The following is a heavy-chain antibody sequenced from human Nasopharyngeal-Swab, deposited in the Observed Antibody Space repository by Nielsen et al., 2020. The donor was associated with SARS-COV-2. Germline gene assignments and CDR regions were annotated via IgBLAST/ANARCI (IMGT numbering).Heavy chain of an antibody. CDR2: MSYDGSNK. D-gene: IGHD6-13*01. CDR3: ARARPRLSRSIAAAGLDTFDI. Sequence: GGSLRLSCAASGFTFSSYAMHWVRQAPGKGLEWVAFMSYDGSNKYYADSVKGRFTISRDNSNNTLYLQMSSLRPEDTAVYFCARARPRLSRSIAAAGLDTFDIWGQGTMVT. V-gene: IGHV3-30-3*01. CDR1: GFTFSSYA. J-gene: IGHJ3*02.